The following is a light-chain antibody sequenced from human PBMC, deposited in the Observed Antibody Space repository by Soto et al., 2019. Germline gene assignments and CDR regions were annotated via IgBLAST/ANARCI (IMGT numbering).Light chain of an antibody. CDR2: SNN. CDR3: AAWDDSLNGLYV. V-gene: IGLV1-44*01. Sequence: QSVLTQPPSASGTPGHSVTISCSGSSSNIGSNTVNWYQQLPGTAPKLLIYSNNQRPSGVPDRFSGSKSGTSASLAISGLQSEDEADYYCAAWDDSLNGLYVFGTGTKVTV. CDR1: SSNIGSNT. J-gene: IGLJ1*01.